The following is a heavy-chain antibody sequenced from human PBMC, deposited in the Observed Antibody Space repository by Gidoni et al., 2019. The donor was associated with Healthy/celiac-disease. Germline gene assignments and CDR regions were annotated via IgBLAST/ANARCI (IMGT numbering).Heavy chain of an antibody. CDR2: ISSSSSYI. CDR3: ARVGLGYCSSTSCYPLDY. J-gene: IGHJ4*02. CDR1: GFTFSSHS. V-gene: IGHV3-21*01. D-gene: IGHD2-2*01. Sequence: EVQLVESGGGLVKPGGSLRLSCAASGFTFSSHSMNWVRQAPGKGLEWVSSISSSSSYIYYADSVKGRFTISRDNAKNSLYLQMNSLRAEDTAVYYCARVGLGYCSSTSCYPLDYWGQGTLVTVSS.